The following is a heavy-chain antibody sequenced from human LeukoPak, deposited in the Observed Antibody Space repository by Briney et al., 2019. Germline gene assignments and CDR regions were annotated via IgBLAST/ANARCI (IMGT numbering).Heavy chain of an antibody. CDR2: ISYDGSNK. CDR3: ARDSLATVTHQFDY. CDR1: GFTFSSYA. Sequence: GGSLRLSCAASGFTFSSYAMHWVRQAPGKGLEWVAAISYDGSNKYYADSVKGRFTISRDNSKNTLYLQMNSLRAEDTAVYYCARDSLATVTHQFDYWGQGTLVTVSS. V-gene: IGHV3-30-3*01. J-gene: IGHJ4*02. D-gene: IGHD4-17*01.